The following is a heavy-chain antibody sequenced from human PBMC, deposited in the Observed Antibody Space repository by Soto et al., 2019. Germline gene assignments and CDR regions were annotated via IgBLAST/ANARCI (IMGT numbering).Heavy chain of an antibody. D-gene: IGHD6-13*01. Sequence: QVQLVQSGAEVKKPGSSVKVSCKASGGTFSSYSINWVRQAPGQGLEWMGGSIPIFRTTNYAQKFQGRVTITTDESTSTGYTELSSLRAEDTAVYYCARAGQHRKASYYYDMDVWGQGTTVTVSS. V-gene: IGHV1-69*01. J-gene: IGHJ6*01. CDR2: SIPIFRTT. CDR1: GGTFSSYS. CDR3: ARAGQHRKASYYYDMDV.